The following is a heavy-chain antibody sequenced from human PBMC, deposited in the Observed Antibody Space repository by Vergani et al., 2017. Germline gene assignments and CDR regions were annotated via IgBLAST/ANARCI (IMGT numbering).Heavy chain of an antibody. CDR3: ARELETYYFDY. J-gene: IGHJ4*02. CDR2: IWYDGSNK. Sequence: QVQLVESGGGVVQPGRSLRLSCAASGFTFSSYAMHWVRQAPGKGLEWVAVIWYDGSNKYYADSVKGRFTISRDNSKNTLYLQMNSLRAEDTAVYYCARELETYYFDYWGQGTLVTVSS. D-gene: IGHD1-1*01. CDR1: GFTFSSYA. V-gene: IGHV3-33*08.